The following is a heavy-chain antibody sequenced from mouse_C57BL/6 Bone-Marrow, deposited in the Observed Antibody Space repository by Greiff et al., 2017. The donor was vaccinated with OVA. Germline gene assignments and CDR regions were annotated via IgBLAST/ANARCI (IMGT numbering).Heavy chain of an antibody. V-gene: IGHV1-69*01. Sequence: QVQLQQPGAELVMPGASVKLSCKASGYTFTSYWMHWVKPRPGQGLEWIGEIDPSDSYTNYNQKFKGKSTLTVDKSSSTAYMQLSSLTSEDSAVYYCAREGIYYDYDEGFAYWGQGTLVTVSA. CDR3: AREGIYYDYDEGFAY. J-gene: IGHJ3*01. CDR2: IDPSDSYT. D-gene: IGHD2-4*01. CDR1: GYTFTSYW.